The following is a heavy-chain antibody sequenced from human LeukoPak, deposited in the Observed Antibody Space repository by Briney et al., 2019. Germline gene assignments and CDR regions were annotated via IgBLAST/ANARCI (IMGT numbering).Heavy chain of an antibody. V-gene: IGHV3-64*01. J-gene: IGHJ4*02. CDR3: ARAQDFWSRYCF. Sequence: SGGSLRLCCAASGFTLSSYGMHWVRQAPGKGLGFVSAISSNGGSRYYANCVKDRFTISRDNSKNTLYHQMGSLRAEEVAVYYCARAQDFWSRYCFWRQGTGVTVSS. D-gene: IGHD3-3*01. CDR2: ISSNGGSR. CDR1: GFTLSSYG.